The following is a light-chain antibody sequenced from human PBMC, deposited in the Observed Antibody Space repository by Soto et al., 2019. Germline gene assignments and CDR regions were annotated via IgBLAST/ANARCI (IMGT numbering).Light chain of an antibody. CDR3: CSYAGSYTFLV. J-gene: IGLJ2*01. CDR1: TRDVGAYNY. CDR2: DVD. V-gene: IGLV2-11*01. Sequence: QSVLTQPRSVSGSPGQAVTISCTGTTRDVGAYNYVSWFQRHPGKAPKLIIYDVDVRPSGVPHRFSGSKSGNTASLTISGLQAEDEADYYCCSYAGSYTFLVFGGGTKVTVL.